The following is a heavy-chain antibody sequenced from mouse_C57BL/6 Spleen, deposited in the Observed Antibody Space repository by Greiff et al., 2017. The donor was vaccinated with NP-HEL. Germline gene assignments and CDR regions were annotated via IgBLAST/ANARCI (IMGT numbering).Heavy chain of an antibody. CDR1: GYSITSGYY. CDR2: ISYDGSN. Sequence: EVHLVESGPGLVKPSQSLSLTCSVTGYSITSGYYWNWIRQFPGNKLEWMGYISYDGSNNYNPSLKNRISITRDTSKNQFFLKLNSVTTEDTATYYCARDYDYDRGFAYWGQGTLVTVSA. J-gene: IGHJ3*01. V-gene: IGHV3-6*01. CDR3: ARDYDYDRGFAY. D-gene: IGHD2-4*01.